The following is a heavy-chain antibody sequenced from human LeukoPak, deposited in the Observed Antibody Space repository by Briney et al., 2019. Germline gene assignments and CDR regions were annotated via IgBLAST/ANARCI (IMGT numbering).Heavy chain of an antibody. CDR2: IYPVDSRA. CDR1: GYRFTTYW. V-gene: IGHV5-51*01. CDR3: ARAGVAVEGRLYYDY. Sequence: GESLKISCRVSGYRFTTYWIAWVRQMPGRGLGWMGIIYPVDSRATYNPSFQGQVTLSVDKSIDTAYLQWSSLKASDTATYYCARAGVAVEGRLYYDYWGQGTLVTVSS. J-gene: IGHJ4*02. D-gene: IGHD3-10*01.